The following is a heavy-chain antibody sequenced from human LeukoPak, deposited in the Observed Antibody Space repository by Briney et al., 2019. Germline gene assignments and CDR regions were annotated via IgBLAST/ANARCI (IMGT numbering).Heavy chain of an antibody. CDR2: IIPIFGTA. D-gene: IGHD3-3*01. J-gene: IGHJ4*02. Sequence: VASVKVSCKASGGTFSSYAISWVRQAPGQGLEWMGGIIPIFGTANYAQKFQGRVTITADESTSTAYMELSSLRSEDTAVYYCARTHDGYFDYWGQGTLVTVSS. V-gene: IGHV1-69*13. CDR3: ARTHDGYFDY. CDR1: GGTFSSYA.